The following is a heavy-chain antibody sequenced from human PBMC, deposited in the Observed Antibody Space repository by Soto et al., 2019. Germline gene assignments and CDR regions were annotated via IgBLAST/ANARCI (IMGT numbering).Heavy chain of an antibody. V-gene: IGHV4-31*03. Sequence: QVQLQESGPGLVKPSQTLSLTCTVSGGSISSGGYYWSWIRQHPGKGLEWIGYIYYSGSTYYNPSLKRRVTISVDTSKNQFSLKLSSVPAADTAVYYCARDLSRDYYGMDVWGQGTTVTVSS. CDR3: ARDLSRDYYGMDV. CDR2: IYYSGST. CDR1: GGSISSGGYY. J-gene: IGHJ6*02.